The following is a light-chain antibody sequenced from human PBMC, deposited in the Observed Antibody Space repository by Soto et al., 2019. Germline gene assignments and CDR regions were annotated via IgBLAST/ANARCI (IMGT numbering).Light chain of an antibody. J-gene: IGKJ1*01. CDR2: GAS. Sequence: EIVMTQSPGTLSVSPGERATLSCRASQSVSSNLAWYQHKPGQAPRLLIYGASTRATGIPARFSGSGSGTEFTLTISSLQAEDVAVYYCQQYYTTRWTFGQGTKVDIK. V-gene: IGKV3D-15*01. CDR1: QSVSSN. CDR3: QQYYTTRWT.